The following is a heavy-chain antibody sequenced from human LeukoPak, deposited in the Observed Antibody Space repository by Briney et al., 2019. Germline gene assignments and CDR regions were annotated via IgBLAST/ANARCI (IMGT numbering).Heavy chain of an antibody. V-gene: IGHV1-69*05. Sequence: SVKVSCKASGGTFSSYAISWVRQAPGQGLEWMGRISPIFGTAHYAQKFQGRVTITTDESTSTAYMELSSLRSEDTAVYYCARVLGNYVWGSYRYDYYFDYWGQGTLVTVSS. CDR1: GGTFSSYA. CDR2: ISPIFGTA. CDR3: ARVLGNYVWGSYRYDYYFDY. J-gene: IGHJ4*02. D-gene: IGHD3-16*02.